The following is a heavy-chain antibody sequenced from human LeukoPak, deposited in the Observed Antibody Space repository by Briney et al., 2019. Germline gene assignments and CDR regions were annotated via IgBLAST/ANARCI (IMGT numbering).Heavy chain of an antibody. CDR1: GFTFSNAW. J-gene: IGHJ4*02. CDR3: TAVYYGDYSSTTHYYDGSGYYRY. D-gene: IGHD3-22*01. V-gene: IGHV3-15*01. Sequence: GGSLRLSCAASGFTFSNAWMTWVRQAPGKGLEWVGRIKSKTDGVTTDYAAPVKGRFTISRDDSKNTLYLQMNSLKTEDTAVYYCTAVYYGDYSSTTHYYDGSGYYRYWGQGTLVTVSS. CDR2: IKSKTDGVTT.